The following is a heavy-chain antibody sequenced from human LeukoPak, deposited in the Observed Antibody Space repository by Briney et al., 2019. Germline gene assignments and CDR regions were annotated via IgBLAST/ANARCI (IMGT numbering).Heavy chain of an antibody. CDR1: GYSFTSYW. D-gene: IGHD6-13*01. Sequence: GESLKISCKGSGYSFTSYWIGWVRQMPGKGLEWMGIIYPGDSDTRYSPSFQGQVTISADKSISTAYLQWSSLKASDTAMYYCARHPLSSSWYYNWFDPWGQGTLVTVSS. CDR3: ARHPLSSSWYYNWFDP. CDR2: IYPGDSDT. J-gene: IGHJ5*02. V-gene: IGHV5-51*01.